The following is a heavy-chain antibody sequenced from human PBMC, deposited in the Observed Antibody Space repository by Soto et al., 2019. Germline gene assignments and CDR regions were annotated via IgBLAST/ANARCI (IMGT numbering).Heavy chain of an antibody. CDR1: GFSFSDSG. CDR3: TRVYADRVSTFVWFDP. CDR2: IRTKSNSYAT. J-gene: IGHJ5*02. V-gene: IGHV3-73*01. D-gene: IGHD5-12*01. Sequence: GGYLRLSCAASGFSFSDSGIHWVRQASGKGLEWVGRIRTKSNSYATAYAASVKGRFTISRDDSKNTAYLQMNSLKTEDTAVYYCTRVYADRVSTFVWFDPWGQGTLVTVSS.